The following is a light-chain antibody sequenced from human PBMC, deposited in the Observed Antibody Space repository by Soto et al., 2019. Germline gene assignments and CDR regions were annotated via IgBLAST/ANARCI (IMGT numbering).Light chain of an antibody. CDR2: DVS. CDR3: SSYRTTSVV. J-gene: IGLJ2*01. CDR1: SSDIGGYNY. V-gene: IGLV2-14*03. Sequence: QPVLTQPASVSGSPGQSITISCTGTSSDIGGYNYVSWYQQHPGKAPKLMIYDVSYRPSGVSNRFSGSKSGNTASLTISGLQAEDEADYYCSSYRTTSVVFGGGTKVTVL.